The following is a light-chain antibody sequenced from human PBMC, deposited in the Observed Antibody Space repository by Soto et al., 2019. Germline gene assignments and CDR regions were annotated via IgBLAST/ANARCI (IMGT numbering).Light chain of an antibody. CDR2: GAS. CDR1: QSVSSNY. CDR3: QQYGSSPWT. Sequence: EIVLTQSPGTLSLSPGERATLSCRASQSVSSNYLAWYQQKPGQAPRPLIYGASSRATGMPDRFSGSGAGTDFTLTISRLESEDFAVYYCQQYGSSPWTFGQGTKVEIK. J-gene: IGKJ1*01. V-gene: IGKV3-20*01.